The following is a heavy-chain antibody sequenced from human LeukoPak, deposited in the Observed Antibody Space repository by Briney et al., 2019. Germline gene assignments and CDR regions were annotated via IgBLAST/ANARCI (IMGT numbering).Heavy chain of an antibody. D-gene: IGHD1-1*01. CDR1: GFTFGNYA. V-gene: IGHV3-23*01. CDR2: ISAGGGNT. J-gene: IGHJ6*02. Sequence: GGSLRLSCAASGFTFGNYAMSWVRQAPGKGLEWVSTISAGGGNTYYADSVKGRFTISRGNSRNTLCLQMSSLIAGDTAVYYCVRMGHDILVPSGMDVWGQGTTVTVSS. CDR3: VRMGHDILVPSGMDV.